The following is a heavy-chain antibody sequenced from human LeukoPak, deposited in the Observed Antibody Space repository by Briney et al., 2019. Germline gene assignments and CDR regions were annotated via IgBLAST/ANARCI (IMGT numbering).Heavy chain of an antibody. CDR1: GFTFSSYG. J-gene: IGHJ4*02. V-gene: IGHV3-33*06. D-gene: IGHD2-8*01. CDR2: IWYDGSNK. CDR3: AKGSSTNGVCYLD. Sequence: PGRSLRLSCAASGFTFSSYGMHWVRQAPGKGLEWVAVIWYDGSNKYYADSVKGRFTISRDNSKNTLYLQMNSLRAEDTAVYYCAKGSSTNGVCYLDWGQGTLVTVSS.